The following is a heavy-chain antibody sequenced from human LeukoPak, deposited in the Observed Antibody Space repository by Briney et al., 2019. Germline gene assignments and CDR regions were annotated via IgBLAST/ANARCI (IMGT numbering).Heavy chain of an antibody. V-gene: IGHV3-64*01. CDR3: ARAARGALDAFDI. D-gene: IGHD4-17*01. CDR1: GLTFSSYA. Sequence: GGSLRLSCAASGLTFSSYAMHWVRQAPGKGLEYVSAISSNGGSTYYANSVKGRFTISRDNSKNTLYLQMGSLRAEDMAVYYCARAARGALDAFDIWGQGTMVTVSS. J-gene: IGHJ3*02. CDR2: ISSNGGST.